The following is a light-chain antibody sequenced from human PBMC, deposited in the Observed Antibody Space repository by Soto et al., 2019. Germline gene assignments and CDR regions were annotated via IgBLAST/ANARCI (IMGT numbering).Light chain of an antibody. Sequence: DVVLTQSPLSLPVTLGQPASISCRSSHRLVHRDGYTYLNWFQQRPGQSPRRLIYKVSNWDSGVPERFSGSGSGTDFTLRISRVEAEDVGVYYCMPGTQWPWTLGKGTKVDIK. V-gene: IGKV2-30*02. CDR3: MPGTQWPWT. CDR1: HRLVHRDGYTY. CDR2: KVS. J-gene: IGKJ1*01.